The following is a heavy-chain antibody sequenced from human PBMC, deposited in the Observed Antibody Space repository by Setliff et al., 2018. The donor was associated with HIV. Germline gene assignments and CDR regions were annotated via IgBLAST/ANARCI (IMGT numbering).Heavy chain of an antibody. Sequence: SVKVSCKASGYTFTGYYMHWVRQAPGQGLEWMGGIIPISGTANYAQKFQGRVTITTDESTSTAYMELTSLRFDDTAMYYCVRGVQSPPHYSYYYMDVWGEGTMVTVSS. CDR1: GYTFTGYY. CDR3: VRGVQSPPHYSYYYMDV. J-gene: IGHJ6*03. D-gene: IGHD3-3*01. CDR2: IIPISGTA. V-gene: IGHV1-69*05.